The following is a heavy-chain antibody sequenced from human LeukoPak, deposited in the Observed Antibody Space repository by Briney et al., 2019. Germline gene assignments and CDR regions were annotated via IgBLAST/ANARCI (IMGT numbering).Heavy chain of an antibody. CDR2: INPNSGGT. Sequence: ASVKVSCKASGYTFTGYYMHWVRQAPGQGLEWMGWINPNSGGTNYAQKFQGRVTMTRDTSISTAYMELSRLRSDDTAVYYCAKVPTLKQWLNQIRYYFDYWGQGTLVTVSS. CDR3: AKVPTLKQWLNQIRYYFDY. J-gene: IGHJ4*02. CDR1: GYTFTGYY. V-gene: IGHV1-2*02. D-gene: IGHD6-19*01.